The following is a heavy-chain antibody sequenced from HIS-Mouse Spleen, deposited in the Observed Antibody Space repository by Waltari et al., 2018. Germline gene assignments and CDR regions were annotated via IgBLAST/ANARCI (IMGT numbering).Heavy chain of an antibody. CDR1: GGPISSSSYY. D-gene: IGHD6-13*01. Sequence: QLQLQESGPGLVKPLETLSLTCTVPGGPISSSSYYWGWIRQPPGKGLEWIGSIYYSGSTYYNPSLKSRVTISVDTSKNQFSLKLSSVTAADTAVYYCAREIPYSSSWYDWYFDLWGRGTLVTVSS. CDR3: AREIPYSSSWYDWYFDL. V-gene: IGHV4-39*07. J-gene: IGHJ2*01. CDR2: IYYSGST.